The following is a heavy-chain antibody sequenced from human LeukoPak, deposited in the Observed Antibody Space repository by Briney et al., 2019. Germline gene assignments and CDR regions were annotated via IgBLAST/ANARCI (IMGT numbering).Heavy chain of an antibody. D-gene: IGHD5-18*01. V-gene: IGHV3-15*01. CDR1: GFTFSNAW. CDR2: VTSKTDGGTT. CDR3: TTDKLWFSY. Sequence: GGSLRLSCAASGFTFSNAWMSWVRQAPGKGLEWVDRVTSKTDGGTTDYAAPVKGRFTISRDDSKNTLYLQMNSLRTEDTAVYYCTTDKLWFSYWGQGTLVTVSS. J-gene: IGHJ4*02.